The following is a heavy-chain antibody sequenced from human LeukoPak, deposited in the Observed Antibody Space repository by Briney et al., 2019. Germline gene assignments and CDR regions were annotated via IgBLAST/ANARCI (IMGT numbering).Heavy chain of an antibody. D-gene: IGHD4-23*01. V-gene: IGHV1-2*02. J-gene: IGHJ3*02. CDR3: TRFEDYGGKRDVFDI. CDR1: GYTFTAYY. CDR2: INPHSGGA. Sequence: GASVKVSCKASGYTFTAYYINWVRQAPGQGLEWMGWINPHSGGAVYAQGFEGRVTMTRDTSISTAYMELNNLRSDDTAFYYCTRFEDYGGKRDVFDIWGQGTMVTVS.